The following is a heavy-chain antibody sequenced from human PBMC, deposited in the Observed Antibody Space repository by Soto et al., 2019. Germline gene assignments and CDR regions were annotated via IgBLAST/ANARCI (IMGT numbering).Heavy chain of an antibody. CDR2: INPSGGST. J-gene: IGHJ4*02. Sequence: ASVKVSCKASGYTFTSYYMHWVRQAPGQGLEWMGIINPSGGSTSYAQKFQGRVTMTRGTSTSTVYMELSSLRSEDTAVYYCARDNARYSSSGTLIDYWGQGTLVTVSS. V-gene: IGHV1-46*01. D-gene: IGHD6-13*01. CDR1: GYTFTSYY. CDR3: ARDNARYSSSGTLIDY.